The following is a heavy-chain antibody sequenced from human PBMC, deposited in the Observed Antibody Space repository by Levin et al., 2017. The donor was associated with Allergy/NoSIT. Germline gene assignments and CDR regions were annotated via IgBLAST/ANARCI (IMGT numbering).Heavy chain of an antibody. V-gene: IGHV3-64*02. CDR2: ISYSGRNT. CDR3: GSGIREVGAAKIGDY. Sequence: GESLKISCAASGFAFSSYAMNWVRQAPGKGLEYVLAISYSGRNTYYGDSVEGRFTISRDNPKNILYLQMGSLRAEDMDVDNCGSGIREVGAAKIGDYWGQGTLVTVSS. D-gene: IGHD6-25*01. CDR1: GFAFSSYA. J-gene: IGHJ4*02.